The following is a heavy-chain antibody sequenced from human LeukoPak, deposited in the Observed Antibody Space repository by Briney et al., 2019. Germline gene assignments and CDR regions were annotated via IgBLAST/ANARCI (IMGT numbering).Heavy chain of an antibody. CDR1: GFTFSNAW. CDR3: TTDQQPYYYDSSGYYYVDH. D-gene: IGHD3-22*01. Sequence: GGSLRLSCAASGFTFSNAWMSWVRQAPGKGLEWVGRIKSKTDGGTTDHAAPVKGRFTISRDDSKNTLYLQMNGLKTEDTAVYYCTTDQQPYYYDSSGYYYVDHWGQGTLVTVSS. V-gene: IGHV3-15*01. J-gene: IGHJ4*02. CDR2: IKSKTDGGTT.